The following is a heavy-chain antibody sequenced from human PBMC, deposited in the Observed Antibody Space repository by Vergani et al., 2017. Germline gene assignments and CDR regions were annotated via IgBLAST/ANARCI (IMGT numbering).Heavy chain of an antibody. J-gene: IGHJ3*02. Sequence: EVQLVESGGGLVQPGRSLRLSCAASGFTFDDYAMHWVRQAPGKGLEWVSGISWNSGSIGYADSVKGRFTISRDNAKNSLYLQMNSLRAEDTALYYCAKDILVQLERRLNAFDIWGQATMVTVSS. CDR2: ISWNSGSI. D-gene: IGHD1-1*01. CDR1: GFTFDDYA. V-gene: IGHV3-9*01. CDR3: AKDILVQLERRLNAFDI.